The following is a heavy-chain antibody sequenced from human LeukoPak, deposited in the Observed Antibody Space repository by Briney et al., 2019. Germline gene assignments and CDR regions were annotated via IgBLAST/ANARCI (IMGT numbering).Heavy chain of an antibody. Sequence: GGSLRLSCAASGFTFSSYGMSWVRQAPGKGLEWVSGISGSGGSTYYADSVKGRFTISRDNSKNTLYLQMNSLRAEDAAVYYCAKAPVTTCSGAYCYPFDYWGQGTLVTVSS. CDR3: AKAPVTTCSGAYCYPFDY. CDR1: GFTFSSYG. D-gene: IGHD2-21*01. V-gene: IGHV3-23*01. CDR2: ISGSGGST. J-gene: IGHJ4*02.